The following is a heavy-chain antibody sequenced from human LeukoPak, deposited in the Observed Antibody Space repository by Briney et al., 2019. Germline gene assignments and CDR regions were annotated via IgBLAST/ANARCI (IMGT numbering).Heavy chain of an antibody. CDR1: GFTFSSYA. CDR2: MSGRGGGT. V-gene: IGHV3-23*01. Sequence: GGSLRLSCAASGFTFSSYAMSWVRQAPGKGLEWVSGMSGRGGGTYYADSVKGRFTISRDNSKNTLYLQMNSLRAEDTAVCYCAKDTVYEFWSGYTDYWGQGTLVTVSS. CDR3: AKDTVYEFWSGYTDY. D-gene: IGHD3-3*01. J-gene: IGHJ4*02.